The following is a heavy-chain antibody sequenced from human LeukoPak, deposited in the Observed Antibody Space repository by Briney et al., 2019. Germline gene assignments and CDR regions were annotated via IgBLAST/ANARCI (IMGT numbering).Heavy chain of an antibody. CDR2: ISSNGGST. J-gene: IGHJ4*02. CDR1: GFTFSSYA. Sequence: GGSLRLSCAASGFTFSSYAMHWVRQAPGKGLEYVSAISSNGGSTYYANSVKGRFTISRDNSKNTLHLQMGSLRAEDMAVYYCARVGGGSYYFDYWGQGTLVTVSS. CDR3: ARVGGGSYYFDY. V-gene: IGHV3-64*01. D-gene: IGHD1-26*01.